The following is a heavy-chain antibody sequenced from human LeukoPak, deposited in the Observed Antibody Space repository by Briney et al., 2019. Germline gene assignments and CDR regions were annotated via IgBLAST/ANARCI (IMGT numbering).Heavy chain of an antibody. CDR1: GFTVSTVY. V-gene: IGHV3-53*01. J-gene: IGHJ3*02. D-gene: IGHD7-27*01. Sequence: GETLRLSCAASGFTVSTVYMTWVRQAPGKGLEWVSVIYGGPTAFYADSVKDRFTISRDNPKNTLNLQMNSLRAEDTAVYYCAREIGQLGGAFDIWGQGTMVT. CDR2: IYGGPTA. CDR3: AREIGQLGGAFDI.